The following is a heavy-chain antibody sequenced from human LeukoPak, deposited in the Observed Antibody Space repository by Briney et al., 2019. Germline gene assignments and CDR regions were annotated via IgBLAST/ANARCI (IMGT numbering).Heavy chain of an antibody. D-gene: IGHD3-10*01. CDR3: ARVHPPMVRGGGRAFDI. J-gene: IGHJ3*02. CDR1: GFTFSSYW. V-gene: IGHV3-7*01. Sequence: GGSLRLSCAASGFTFSSYWMSWVRQAPGKGLEWVANIKQDGSEKYYVDSVKGRFTISRDNAKNSLYLQMNSLRAEDTAVYYCARVHPPMVRGGGRAFDIWGQGTLVTVSS. CDR2: IKQDGSEK.